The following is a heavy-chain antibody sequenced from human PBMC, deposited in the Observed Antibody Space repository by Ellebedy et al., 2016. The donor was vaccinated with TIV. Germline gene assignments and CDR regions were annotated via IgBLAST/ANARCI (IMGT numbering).Heavy chain of an antibody. Sequence: PGGSLRLSCAASGFTFRSYGMNWVRQAPGKGLEWVAVICYDGSIKYYGDSVKGRFTISRDNSKNMVYLQMNSLRAEDTAVYYCARDGVRPYFYNGMDVWGQGTTVSVSS. CDR1: GFTFRSYG. CDR3: ARDGVRPYFYNGMDV. J-gene: IGHJ6*02. CDR2: ICYDGSIK. V-gene: IGHV3-33*01. D-gene: IGHD2/OR15-2a*01.